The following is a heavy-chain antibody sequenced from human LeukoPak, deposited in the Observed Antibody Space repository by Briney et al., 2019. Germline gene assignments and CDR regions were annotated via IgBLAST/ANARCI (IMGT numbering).Heavy chain of an antibody. Sequence: ASVKVSCKASGYTFTVYYMHWVRQAPGQGLEWMGWINPNSGGTNYAQRFQGRVTMTRDTSISTAYMELSRLRSDDTAVYYCALNDYGDGLDYWGQGTLVTVSS. D-gene: IGHD4-17*01. V-gene: IGHV1-2*02. CDR3: ALNDYGDGLDY. J-gene: IGHJ4*02. CDR2: INPNSGGT. CDR1: GYTFTVYY.